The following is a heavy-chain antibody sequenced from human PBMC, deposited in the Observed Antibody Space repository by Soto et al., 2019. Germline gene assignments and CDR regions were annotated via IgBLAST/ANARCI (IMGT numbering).Heavy chain of an antibody. V-gene: IGHV1-69*04. CDR3: ARVFPQASIFAPHFDY. D-gene: IGHD3-3*01. CDR2: IIPILGIA. J-gene: IGHJ4*02. Sequence: ASVKVSCKASGYTFTSYDINWVRQAPGQGPEWMGRIIPILGIANYAQKFQGRVTITADKSTSTAYMELSSLRSEDTAVYYCARVFPQASIFAPHFDYWGQGTLVTVSS. CDR1: GYTFTSYD.